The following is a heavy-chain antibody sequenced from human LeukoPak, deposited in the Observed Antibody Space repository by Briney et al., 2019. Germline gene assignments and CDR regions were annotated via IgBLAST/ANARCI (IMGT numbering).Heavy chain of an antibody. CDR2: IIPIFGTA. Sequence: SVKVSCKASGGTFSSYAISWERQAPGQGLEWMGGIIPIFGTANYAQKFQGRVTITTDESTSTAYMELSSLRSEDTAVYYCASQHSDVDTAMVPFDYWGQGTLVTVSS. CDR1: GGTFSSYA. J-gene: IGHJ4*02. D-gene: IGHD5-18*01. V-gene: IGHV1-69*05. CDR3: ASQHSDVDTAMVPFDY.